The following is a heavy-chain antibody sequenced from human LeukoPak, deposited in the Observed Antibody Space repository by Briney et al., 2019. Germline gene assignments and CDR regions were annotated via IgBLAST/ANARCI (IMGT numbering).Heavy chain of an antibody. D-gene: IGHD3-3*02. CDR3: AKDISSTSSTPFDP. CDR2: ISGSGTAT. CDR1: GFTFRSFA. V-gene: IGHV3-23*01. J-gene: IGHJ5*02. Sequence: GGSLRLSCAASGFTSGFTFRSFAMSWVRQAPGKGLEWVSAISGSGTATHYAASVRGRFTISRDNSKNTLYLQMNSLRAEDTAIYYCAKDISSTSSTPFDPWGQGTLVTVSS.